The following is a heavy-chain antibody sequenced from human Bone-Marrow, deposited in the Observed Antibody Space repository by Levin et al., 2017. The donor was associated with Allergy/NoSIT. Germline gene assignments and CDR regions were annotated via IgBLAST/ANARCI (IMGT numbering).Heavy chain of an antibody. CDR1: GYSFTSYW. CDR3: ARIDSGWYVLNDY. V-gene: IGHV5-51*01. D-gene: IGHD6-19*01. J-gene: IGHJ4*02. Sequence: ASVKVSCKGSGYSFTSYWIGWVRQMPGKGLEWMGIIYPGDSDTRYSPSFQGQVTISADKSISTAYLQWSSLKASDTAMYYCARIDSGWYVLNDYWGQGTLVTVSS. CDR2: IYPGDSDT.